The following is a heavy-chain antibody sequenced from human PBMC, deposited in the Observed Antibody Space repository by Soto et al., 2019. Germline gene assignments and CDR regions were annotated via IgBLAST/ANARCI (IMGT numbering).Heavy chain of an antibody. CDR3: ARDPRVRGVYENWFDP. J-gene: IGHJ5*02. V-gene: IGHV3-11*06. Sequence: GGSLRLSCAASGFTFSDYYMSWIRQAPGKGLEWVSYISSSSSYTNYADSVKGRFTISRDNAKNSLYLQMNSLRAEDTAVYYCARDPRVRGVYENWFDPWGQGTLVTVSS. CDR2: ISSSSSYT. D-gene: IGHD3-10*01. CDR1: GFTFSDYY.